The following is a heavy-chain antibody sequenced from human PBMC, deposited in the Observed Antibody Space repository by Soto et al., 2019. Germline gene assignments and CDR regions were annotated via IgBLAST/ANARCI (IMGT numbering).Heavy chain of an antibody. D-gene: IGHD2-15*01. J-gene: IGHJ6*02. CDR2: INHSGST. CDR3: ARGQGYWFYYYYGMDV. CDR1: RGSFSGYY. V-gene: IGHV4-34*01. Sequence: LXLTCAVYRGSFSGYYWSWIRQPPWKGLEWIGEINHSGSTNYNPSLKSRVTISVDTSKNQFSLKLRSVTAADTTVYYCARGQGYWFYYYYGMDVWGQGTTVTVSS.